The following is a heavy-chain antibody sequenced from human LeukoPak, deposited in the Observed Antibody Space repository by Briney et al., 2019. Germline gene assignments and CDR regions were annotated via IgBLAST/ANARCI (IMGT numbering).Heavy chain of an antibody. V-gene: IGHV4-59*13. CDR2: IYYSGST. CDR1: GGSISSYY. D-gene: IGHD5-18*01. J-gene: IGHJ4*02. Sequence: SETLSLTCTVSGGSISSYYWSWIRQPPGKGLEWIAYIYYSGSTNYNPSLKSRVTISVDTSKNQFSLKLSSVIAADTAVYYCARDARGYSYIDYWGQGTLVTVSS. CDR3: ARDARGYSYIDY.